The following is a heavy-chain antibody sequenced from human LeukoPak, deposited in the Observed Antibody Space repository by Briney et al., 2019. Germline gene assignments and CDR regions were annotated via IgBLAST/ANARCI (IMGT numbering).Heavy chain of an antibody. J-gene: IGHJ3*02. CDR3: ARGGRGAAAGLIDFDI. D-gene: IGHD6-13*01. Sequence: LSLTCTVSGGSISSHYWSWIREPPGKGLEWVSAISGSGGSTYYADSGKGRFTISRDNAKNSLYPQMNSLRAEDTAVYYCARGGRGAAAGLIDFDIWGQGTMVTVSS. V-gene: IGHV3-11*04. CDR1: GGSISSHY. CDR2: ISGSGGST.